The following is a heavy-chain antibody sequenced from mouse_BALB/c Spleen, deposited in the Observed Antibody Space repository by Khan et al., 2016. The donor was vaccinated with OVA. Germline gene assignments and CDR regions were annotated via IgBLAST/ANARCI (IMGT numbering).Heavy chain of an antibody. J-gene: IGHJ1*01. CDR3: AIYHGYFDV. CDR2: VNPNNGGT. V-gene: IGHV1-26*01. D-gene: IGHD1-1*01. Sequence: VQLKESGPDLVKPGASVKISCKASGYSFTGYYIHWVKQSHGKSLEWIGRVNPNNGGTSYNQKFKGKAILTVDKSSNTAYMELRSLTTEDSAVYSCAIYHGYFDVWGAGTTVTVSS. CDR1: GYSFTGYY.